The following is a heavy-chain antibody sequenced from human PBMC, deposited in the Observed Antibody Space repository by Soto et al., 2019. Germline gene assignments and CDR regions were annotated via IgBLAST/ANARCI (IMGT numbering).Heavy chain of an antibody. CDR3: AKEKPYRNRYYFDY. V-gene: IGHV3-30*18. CDR1: GFTFSSYG. D-gene: IGHD2-2*02. Sequence: QVQLVESGGGVVQPGRSLRLSCAASGFTFSSYGMHWVRQAPGKGLEWVAVISYDGSNKYYADSVKGRFTISRDNSKNTLYLQMNSLRAEDTAVYYCAKEKPYRNRYYFDYWGQGTLVTVSS. CDR2: ISYDGSNK. J-gene: IGHJ4*02.